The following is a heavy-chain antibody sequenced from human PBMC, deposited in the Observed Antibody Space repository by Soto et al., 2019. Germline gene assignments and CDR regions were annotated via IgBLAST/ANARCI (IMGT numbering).Heavy chain of an antibody. CDR1: GFTFDDYA. CDR3: TKGQSSVYYGSLHYYYGMDV. V-gene: IGHV3-9*01. D-gene: IGHD3-22*01. CDR2: ISWDGVTV. Sequence: EMQLVESGGGLVQPGRSLRLSCAASGFTFDDYAMHWVRQAPGKGLEWVLGISWDGVTVDSAVSVRGRFTISRDNAENSLYLQMHSLRAEDTAVYYCTKGQSSVYYGSLHYYYGMDVWGQGTTVTVSS. J-gene: IGHJ6*02.